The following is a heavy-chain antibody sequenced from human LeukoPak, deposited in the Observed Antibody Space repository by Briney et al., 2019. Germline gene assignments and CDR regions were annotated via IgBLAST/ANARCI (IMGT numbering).Heavy chain of an antibody. Sequence: GVSVKVSCKASGYTFTGYYMHWVRQAPGQGLEWMGWINPNSGGTNYAQKFQGRVTMTRDTSISTAYMELSRLRSDDTAVYYCARDKISGPTVTGGYYYYYYMDVWGKGTTVTVSS. V-gene: IGHV1-2*02. D-gene: IGHD4-11*01. CDR3: ARDKISGPTVTGGYYYYYYMDV. J-gene: IGHJ6*03. CDR2: INPNSGGT. CDR1: GYTFTGYY.